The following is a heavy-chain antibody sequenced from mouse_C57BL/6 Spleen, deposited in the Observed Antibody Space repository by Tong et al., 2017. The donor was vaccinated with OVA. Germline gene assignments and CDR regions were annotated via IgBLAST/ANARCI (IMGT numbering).Heavy chain of an antibody. CDR3: ARAGTTARFAY. J-gene: IGHJ3*01. D-gene: IGHD1-2*01. CDR1: GYTFTSYW. V-gene: IGHV1-5*01. CDR2: IYPGNSDT. Sequence: EVQLQQSGTVLARPGASVKMSCKASGYTFTSYWMHWVKQRPGQGLEWIGAIYPGNSDTSYNQKFKGKAKLTAVTSTSSAYMELSSRTSDDSAVYFCARAGTTARFAYWGQGTLVTVSA.